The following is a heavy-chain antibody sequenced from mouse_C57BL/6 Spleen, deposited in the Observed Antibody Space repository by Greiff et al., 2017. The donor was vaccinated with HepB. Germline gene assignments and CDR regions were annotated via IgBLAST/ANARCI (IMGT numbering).Heavy chain of an antibody. V-gene: IGHV1-50*01. J-gene: IGHJ4*01. CDR1: GYTFTSYW. D-gene: IGHD2-4*01. Sequence: QVQLQQPGAELVKPGASVKLSCKASGYTFTSYWMQWVKQRPGQGLEWIGEIDPSDSYTNYNQKFKGKATLTVDTSSSTAYMQLSSLTSEDSAVYYCARFYYEGYAMDYWGQGTSVTVSS. CDR2: IDPSDSYT. CDR3: ARFYYEGYAMDY.